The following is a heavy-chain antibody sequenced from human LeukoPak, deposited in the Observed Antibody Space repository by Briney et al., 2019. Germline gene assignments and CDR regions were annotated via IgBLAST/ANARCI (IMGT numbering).Heavy chain of an antibody. Sequence: GGSLRLSCAASGLDFSTYSMNWVRQAPGKGLEWISYISGTSSTIYYADSVKGRFTISRDNAKNSLYLQMNSLRAEDTAVYYCALIAAAGTGLDYWGQGTLVTVSS. J-gene: IGHJ4*02. CDR2: ISGTSSTI. CDR1: GLDFSTYS. CDR3: ALIAAAGTGLDY. V-gene: IGHV3-48*01. D-gene: IGHD6-13*01.